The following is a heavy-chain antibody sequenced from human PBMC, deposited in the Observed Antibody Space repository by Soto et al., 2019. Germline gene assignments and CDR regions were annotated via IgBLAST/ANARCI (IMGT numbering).Heavy chain of an antibody. CDR2: MNPSSGET. J-gene: IGHJ4*01. V-gene: IGHV1-8*01. D-gene: IGHD2-15*01. CDR1: GYNFTNFD. CDR3: ARLAEYCNGIKCYSNFDF. Sequence: ASVKVSCKTSGYNFTNFDINWVRQAPGRGLVWMGWMNPSSGETGSAQNFQGRVTMTRDISTRTFFMQLTSLRSEDTAIYYSARLAEYCNGIKCYSNFDFWGRGTQVTVSS.